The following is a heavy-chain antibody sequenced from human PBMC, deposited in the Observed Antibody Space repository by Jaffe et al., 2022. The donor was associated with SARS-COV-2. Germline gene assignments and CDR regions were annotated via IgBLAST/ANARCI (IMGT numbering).Heavy chain of an antibody. Sequence: QVQLVESGGGVVQPGRSLRLSCAASGFTFSSYGMHWVRQAPGKGLEWVAAISHDENNEYYGDSVKGRFTISRDNSKNTLYLQMNSLRDEDTAVYYCAKEGVGVTYYYWGQGTLVTVSS. V-gene: IGHV3-30*18. CDR1: GFTFSSYG. D-gene: IGHD1-26*01. J-gene: IGHJ4*02. CDR3: AKEGVGVTYYY. CDR2: ISHDENNE.